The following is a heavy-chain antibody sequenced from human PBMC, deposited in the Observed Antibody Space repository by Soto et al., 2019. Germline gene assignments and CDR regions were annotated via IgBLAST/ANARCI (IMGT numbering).Heavy chain of an antibody. CDR1: GGSITSYH. Sequence: SETLSLTCVVSGGSITSYHWSWIRQFTGKGLDWIAYTVYTGNTDYNPSLKSRVTISMDSSNDQLALXFTSMNAAKTALYYCARDMHAGFTHYLDPLALATVVTVSS. CDR2: TVYTGNT. V-gene: IGHV4-59*01. D-gene: IGHD1-26*01. CDR3: ARDMHAGFTHYLDP. J-gene: IGHJ5*02.